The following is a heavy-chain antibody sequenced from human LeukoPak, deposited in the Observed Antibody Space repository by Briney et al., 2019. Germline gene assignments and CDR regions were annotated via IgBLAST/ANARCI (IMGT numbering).Heavy chain of an antibody. CDR3: AREGSNWYWYFDL. CDR2: IKQDGSEK. CDR1: GFTFSSYW. J-gene: IGHJ2*01. V-gene: IGHV3-7*01. D-gene: IGHD6-13*01. Sequence: QAGGSLRLSCAASGFTFSSYWMSWVRQAPGKGLEWVANIKQDGSEKYYVDSVKGRFTISRDNAKSSLYLQMNSLRAEDTTVYFCAREGSNWYWYFDLWGRGTLVTVSS.